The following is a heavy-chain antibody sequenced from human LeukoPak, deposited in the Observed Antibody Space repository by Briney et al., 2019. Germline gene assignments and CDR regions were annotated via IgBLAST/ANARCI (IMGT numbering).Heavy chain of an antibody. Sequence: GGSLRLSCAASGFTFSSNWMHWVRQAPGKGLVWVSRINEDGSTTNYADSVKGRSTIFRDNAKNTLYLQMNSLRAEDTAVYYCAKDDVVWGSYRNNDYWGQGTLVTVSS. CDR1: GFTFSSNW. D-gene: IGHD3-16*02. CDR2: INEDGSTT. V-gene: IGHV3-74*01. CDR3: AKDDVVWGSYRNNDY. J-gene: IGHJ4*02.